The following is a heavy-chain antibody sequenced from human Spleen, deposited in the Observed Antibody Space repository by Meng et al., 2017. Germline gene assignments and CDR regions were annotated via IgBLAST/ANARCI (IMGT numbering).Heavy chain of an antibody. J-gene: IGHJ4*02. D-gene: IGHD3-10*02. Sequence: GSLRLSCTVSGGSISSYYWSWIRQPAGKGLEWIGRIYTSGSTNYNPSLKSRVTMSVDTSKNQFSLKLSSVTAADTAVYYCAREQYYYVFFPFDYWGQGTLVTVSS. CDR1: GGSISSYY. CDR3: AREQYYYVFFPFDY. CDR2: IYTSGST. V-gene: IGHV4-4*07.